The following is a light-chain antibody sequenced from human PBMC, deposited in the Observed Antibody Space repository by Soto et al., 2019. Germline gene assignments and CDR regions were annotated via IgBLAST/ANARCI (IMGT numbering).Light chain of an antibody. CDR3: SSYTSDNSVV. Sequence: QSVLTQPASVSGSPGQSITISCTGTSSDVGAYNYVSWYQQHPGKAPKLLIHDVSDRPSGVSNRFSGSKSANTASLAISGLQAEDEADYYCSSYTSDNSVVFGGGTKVTVL. CDR2: DVS. V-gene: IGLV2-14*03. CDR1: SSDVGAYNY. J-gene: IGLJ3*02.